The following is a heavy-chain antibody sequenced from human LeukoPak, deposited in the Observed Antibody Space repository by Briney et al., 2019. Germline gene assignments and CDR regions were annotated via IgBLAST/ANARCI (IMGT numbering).Heavy chain of an antibody. CDR3: ASDSSGYRGAFDI. CDR1: GYTFTSYY. D-gene: IGHD3-22*01. Sequence: ASVKVSRKASGYTFTSYYMHWVRQAPGQGLEWMGIINPSGGSTSYAQKFQGRVTMTRDTSTSTVYMELSSLRSEDTAVYYCASDSSGYRGAFDIWGQGTMVTVSS. CDR2: INPSGGST. J-gene: IGHJ3*02. V-gene: IGHV1-46*01.